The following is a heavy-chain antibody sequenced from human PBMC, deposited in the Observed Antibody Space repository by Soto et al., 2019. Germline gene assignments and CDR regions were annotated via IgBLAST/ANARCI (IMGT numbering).Heavy chain of an antibody. CDR2: ITSSGSST. J-gene: IGHJ4*02. Sequence: GGSLRLSCTASRFTFSTYAMHWVRQAPGKGLEWVSTITSSGSSTYYADSVKGRFTISRDNSKNTLYLQMNSLRAEDTAIYYCAKAPTAAGTYWVDCWGQGTLVTVSS. V-gene: IGHV3-23*01. CDR3: AKAPTAAGTYWVDC. D-gene: IGHD6-13*01. CDR1: RFTFSTYA.